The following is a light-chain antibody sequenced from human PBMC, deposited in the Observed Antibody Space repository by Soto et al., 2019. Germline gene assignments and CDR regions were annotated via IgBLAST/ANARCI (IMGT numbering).Light chain of an antibody. CDR3: SSYTRASTLVV. CDR1: SSDVGGYNY. J-gene: IGLJ2*01. CDR2: DVT. V-gene: IGLV2-14*03. Sequence: QSALTQPTSVSGSPGQSITISCTGTSSDVGGYNYVSWYQHYPGKAPKLMIYDVTNRPSGVSDRFSGSKSGNTASLTISGLQADDEAHYYCSSYTRASTLVVFGGGTQLTVL.